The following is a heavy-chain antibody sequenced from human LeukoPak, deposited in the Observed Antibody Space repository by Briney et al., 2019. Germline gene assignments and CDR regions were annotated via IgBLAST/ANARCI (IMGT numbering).Heavy chain of an antibody. V-gene: IGHV4-59*01. CDR3: ARAFTAYYDSSGYQFDY. D-gene: IGHD3-22*01. CDR2: IYYSGST. CDR1: GGSISSYY. Sequence: SETLSLTCTVSGGSISSYYWSWIRQPPGKGLEWIGYIYYSGSTNYNPSLKSRVTISVDTSKNQFSLKLSSVTAADTAVYYCARAFTAYYDSSGYQFDYWGQGTLVTVSS. J-gene: IGHJ4*02.